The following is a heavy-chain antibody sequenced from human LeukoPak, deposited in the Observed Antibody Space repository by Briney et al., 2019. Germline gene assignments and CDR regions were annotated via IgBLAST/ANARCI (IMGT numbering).Heavy chain of an antibody. CDR1: GFTFSNYA. V-gene: IGHV3-23*01. CDR3: AKWGDYDVLTGYYVSDY. J-gene: IGHJ4*02. D-gene: IGHD3-9*01. Sequence: GGSLRLSCAASGFTFSNYAMSWVRQAPGKGLEWVSAITGSGGNTYYADSVKGRFTLSRDNSKNTVFLQMNSLRAEDTAVYYCAKWGDYDVLTGYYVSDYWGQGTLVTVSS. CDR2: ITGSGGNT.